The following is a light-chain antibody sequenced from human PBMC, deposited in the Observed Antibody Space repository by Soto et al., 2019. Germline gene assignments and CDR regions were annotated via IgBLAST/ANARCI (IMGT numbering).Light chain of an antibody. CDR1: NIGSKG. Sequence: SYELTQPPSVSVAPGQTARITCGGNNIGSKGVHWYQQKPGQAPVLVVFDNSARPSGIPERFSGSNSGNTATLTISRVDAGDEADYYCQVWDSSSDHWVFGGGTKLTVL. CDR3: QVWDSSSDHWV. CDR2: DNS. V-gene: IGLV3-21*02. J-gene: IGLJ3*02.